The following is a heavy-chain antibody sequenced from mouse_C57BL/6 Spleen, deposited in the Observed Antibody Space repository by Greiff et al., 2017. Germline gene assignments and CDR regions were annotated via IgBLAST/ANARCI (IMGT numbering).Heavy chain of an antibody. V-gene: IGHV1-81*01. CDR1: GYTFTSYG. Sequence: QVQLQQSGAELARPGASVKLSCKASGYTFTSYGISWVKQRTGQGLEWIGEIYPRSGNTYYNEKFKGKATLTADKSSSTAYMELRSLTSEDSAVYFCARWGDYDPCYAMDYWGQGTSVTVSS. J-gene: IGHJ4*01. D-gene: IGHD2-4*01. CDR3: ARWGDYDPCYAMDY. CDR2: IYPRSGNT.